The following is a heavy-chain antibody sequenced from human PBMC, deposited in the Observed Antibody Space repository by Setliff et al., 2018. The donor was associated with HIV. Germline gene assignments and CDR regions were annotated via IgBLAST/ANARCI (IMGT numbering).Heavy chain of an antibody. D-gene: IGHD1-1*01. Sequence: GGSLRLSCAASGFTFSSYSMNWVRQAPGKGLEWVSSIGSSSSTIYYADSVKGRFTISRDNAKNSLYLQMNSLRGEDTAVYYCARGRPTGYFDCWGQGTLVTVSS. V-gene: IGHV3-48*01. CDR3: ARGRPTGYFDC. J-gene: IGHJ4*02. CDR1: GFTFSSYS. CDR2: IGSSSSTI.